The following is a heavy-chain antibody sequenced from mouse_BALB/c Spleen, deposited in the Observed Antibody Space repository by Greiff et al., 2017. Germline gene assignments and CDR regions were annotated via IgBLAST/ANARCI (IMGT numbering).Heavy chain of an antibody. CDR3: ARGVGPFFDY. CDR1: GFTFSGYY. V-gene: IGHV5-4*02. Sequence: EVLLVESGGGLVKPGGSLKLSCAASGFTFSGYYMYWVRQTPEKRLEWVATISDGGSYTYYPDSVKGRFTISRDNAKNNLYLQMSSLKSEDTAMYYCARGVGPFFDYWGQGTTLTVSS. D-gene: IGHD1-3*01. J-gene: IGHJ2*01. CDR2: ISDGGSYT.